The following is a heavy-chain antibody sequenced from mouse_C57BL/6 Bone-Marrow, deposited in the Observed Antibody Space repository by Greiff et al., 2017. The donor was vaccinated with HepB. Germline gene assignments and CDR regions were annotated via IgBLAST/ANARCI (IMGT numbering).Heavy chain of an antibody. D-gene: IGHD2-4*01. J-gene: IGHJ4*01. CDR3: ARSGYDYDGYAMDY. CDR2: IYPRSGNT. Sequence: LQESGAELARPGASVKLSCKASGYTFTSYGISWVKQRTGQGLEWIGEIYPRSGNTYYNEKFKGKATLTADKSSSTAYMELRSLTSEDSAVYFCARSGYDYDGYAMDYWGQGTSVTVSS. V-gene: IGHV1-81*01. CDR1: GYTFTSYG.